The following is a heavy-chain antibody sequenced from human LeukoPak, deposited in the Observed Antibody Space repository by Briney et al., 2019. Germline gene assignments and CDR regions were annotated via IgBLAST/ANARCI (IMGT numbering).Heavy chain of an antibody. CDR3: AREIHIYDYVWGSYRYDAFDI. D-gene: IGHD3-16*02. V-gene: IGHV1-24*01. Sequence: GASVKVSCKVSGYTLTELSMHWVRQAPGKGLEWMGGFHPEDGETIYAQKFQGRVTMTEDTSTDTAYMELRSLRSDDTAVYYCAREIHIYDYVWGSYRYDAFDIWGQGTMVTVSS. CDR1: GYTLTELS. J-gene: IGHJ3*02. CDR2: FHPEDGET.